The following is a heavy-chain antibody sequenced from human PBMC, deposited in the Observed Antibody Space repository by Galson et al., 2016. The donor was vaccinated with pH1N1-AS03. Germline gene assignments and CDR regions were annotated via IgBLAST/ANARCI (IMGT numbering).Heavy chain of an antibody. CDR3: ARGRIVVGVVGPGRVRDYFDP. Sequence: ETLSLTCAAYGGSVSGYGWSWIRQSPGKGLEWIGEVIHGGSIIYNPSLTSRVTISGDTSRNQFSLQLNSVTAADTAVYYCARGRIVVGVVGPGRVRDYFDPWGQGTLVTVSS. J-gene: IGHJ5*02. CDR1: GGSVSGYG. CDR2: VIHGGSI. D-gene: IGHD3-22*01. V-gene: IGHV4-34*01.